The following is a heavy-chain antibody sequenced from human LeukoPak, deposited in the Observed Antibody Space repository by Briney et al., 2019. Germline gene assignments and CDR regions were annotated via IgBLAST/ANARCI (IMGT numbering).Heavy chain of an antibody. J-gene: IGHJ2*01. CDR3: ARRDSPFDL. CDR2: IYYSGST. Sequence: SETLSLTCTVSGGSISTSYWNWIRQPPGKGLEWIGYIYYSGSTNYNPSLKSRVTISVDTSKKQFSLKVRSVTAADTAVYYCARRDSPFDLWGRGTLVTVS. CDR1: GGSISTSY. D-gene: IGHD3-22*01. V-gene: IGHV4-59*01.